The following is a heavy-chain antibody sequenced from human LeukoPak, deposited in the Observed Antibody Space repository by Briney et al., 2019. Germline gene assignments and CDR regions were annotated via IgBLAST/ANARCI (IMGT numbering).Heavy chain of an antibody. J-gene: IGHJ4*02. CDR3: ATGAYFDH. Sequence: TGGSLRLSCAASGFTFSSYGMTWVRQAPGKGLEWVSTLSDSGGSTYYADSVKGRFTISRDNSRNTLYLQMNSLRAEDTAIYYCATGAYFDHWGQGTLATVSS. CDR1: GFTFSSYG. V-gene: IGHV3-23*01. CDR2: LSDSGGST.